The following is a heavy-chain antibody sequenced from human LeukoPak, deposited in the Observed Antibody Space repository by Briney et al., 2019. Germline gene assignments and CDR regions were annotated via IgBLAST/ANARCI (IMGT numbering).Heavy chain of an antibody. D-gene: IGHD6-19*01. CDR3: ARSRSCYFDH. J-gene: IGHJ4*02. CDR1: GDSINNPGYY. V-gene: IGHV4-39*01. Sequence: SETLSLTCTVSGDSINNPGYYWGWIRRPPGKGLEWIGTIYYDGDTYYNASLKSRVTISVDTSNNQFSLRLSSVTAADTAVYYCARSRSCYFDHWGQGTLVTVSS. CDR2: IYYDGDT.